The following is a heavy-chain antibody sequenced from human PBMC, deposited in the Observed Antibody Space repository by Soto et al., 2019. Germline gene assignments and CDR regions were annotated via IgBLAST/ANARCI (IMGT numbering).Heavy chain of an antibody. CDR2: ISGSGHTT. D-gene: IGHD3-16*01. J-gene: IGHJ6*03. V-gene: IGHV3-23*01. CDR3: AKFRGPSYSYYYMDV. Sequence: EVQLLESGGGLVQPGGSLRLSCAASGFTFGTYAMKWLRQAPGRGLECVSFISGSGHTTYYAESVKGRFTVSRDNSKSTMYLQMNSLRPEDTPLYYCAKFRGPSYSYYYMDVRGKGTTVTVSS. CDR1: GFTFGTYA.